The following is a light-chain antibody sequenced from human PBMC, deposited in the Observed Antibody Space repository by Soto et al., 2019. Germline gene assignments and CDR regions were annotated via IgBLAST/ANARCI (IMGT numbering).Light chain of an antibody. Sequence: QSVLTQPPSASGSPGQSVTISCTGAGTDVGQYNYVSWYQQHPGKAPKLLIHHVSRRPSGVPARFSGSKSGNTASLTVSGLQTEDEADYYCSSYSSSATLYVFGTGTKVTVL. CDR2: HVS. CDR3: SSYSSSATLYV. CDR1: GTDVGQYNY. V-gene: IGLV2-8*01. J-gene: IGLJ1*01.